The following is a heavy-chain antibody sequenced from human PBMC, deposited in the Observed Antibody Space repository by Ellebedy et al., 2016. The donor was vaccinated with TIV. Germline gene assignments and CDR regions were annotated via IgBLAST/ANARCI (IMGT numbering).Heavy chain of an antibody. Sequence: PGGSLRLSCVASGFSFRSYWMSWVRQAPGKGLEWVANIYQDGSDQSYVDSVKGRLPISRDNANNSLFLQMTSLRAEDTAVYYCAIRWSYVNYAVQVNSWFDPWGQGTLVIVSS. J-gene: IGHJ5*02. V-gene: IGHV3-7*01. CDR2: IYQDGSDQ. CDR1: GFSFRSYW. CDR3: AIRWSYVNYAVQVNSWFDP. D-gene: IGHD1-26*01.